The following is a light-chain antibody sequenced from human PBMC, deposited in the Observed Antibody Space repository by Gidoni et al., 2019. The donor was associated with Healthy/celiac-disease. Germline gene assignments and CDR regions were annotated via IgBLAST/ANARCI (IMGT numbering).Light chain of an antibody. J-gene: IGKJ4*01. Sequence: IRITQSPSSFSASTGDRVTITCRASQGISSYLAWYQQKPGKAPKLLIYAASTLQSGVPSRFSGSGSGTDFTLTISCLQSEDFATYYCQQYYSYPTFGGGTKVEIK. CDR1: QGISSY. V-gene: IGKV1-8*01. CDR2: AAS. CDR3: QQYYSYPT.